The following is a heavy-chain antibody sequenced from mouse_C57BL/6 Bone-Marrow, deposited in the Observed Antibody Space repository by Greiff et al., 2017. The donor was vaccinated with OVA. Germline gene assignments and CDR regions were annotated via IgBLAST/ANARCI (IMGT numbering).Heavy chain of an antibody. CDR1: GYAFSSSW. V-gene: IGHV1-82*01. CDR2: IYPGDGDT. J-gene: IGHJ2*01. D-gene: IGHD1-1*01. CDR3: ARSRLLFDY. Sequence: VQLQQSGPELVKPGASVKISCKASGYAFSSSWMNWVKQRPGKGLEWIGRIYPGDGDTNYNGKFKGKATLTADQSSGTAYMRLSSLTSEDAAVYFCARSRLLFDYWGQGTTLTVSS.